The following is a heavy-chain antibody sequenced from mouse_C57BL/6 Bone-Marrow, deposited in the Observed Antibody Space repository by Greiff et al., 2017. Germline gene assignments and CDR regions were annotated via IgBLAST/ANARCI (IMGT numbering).Heavy chain of an antibody. CDR1: GYTFTSYW. CDR3: ARKYYGSSWNWYFDV. CDR2: IDPSDSYT. D-gene: IGHD1-1*01. Sequence: VQLQQPGAELVRPGTSVKLSCKASGYTFTSYWMHWVKQRPGQGLEWIGVIDPSDSYTNYNQKFKGTATLTVDTSSSTAYMQLSSLTSKDSAVYYCARKYYGSSWNWYFDVWGTGTTVTVSS. J-gene: IGHJ1*03. V-gene: IGHV1-59*01.